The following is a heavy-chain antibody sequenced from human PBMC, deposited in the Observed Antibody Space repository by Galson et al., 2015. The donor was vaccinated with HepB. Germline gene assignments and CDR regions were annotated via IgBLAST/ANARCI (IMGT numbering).Heavy chain of an antibody. CDR2: IYYSGST. Sequence: TLSLTCTVSGGSISSGGYYWSWIRQHPGKGLEWIGYIYYSGSTYYNPSLKSRVTISVDTSKNQFSLKLSSVTAADTAVYYCARLPRNYYDSSGYTAREYYFDYWGQGTLVTVSS. V-gene: IGHV4-31*03. CDR1: GGSISSGGYY. D-gene: IGHD3-22*01. J-gene: IGHJ4*02. CDR3: ARLPRNYYDSSGYTAREYYFDY.